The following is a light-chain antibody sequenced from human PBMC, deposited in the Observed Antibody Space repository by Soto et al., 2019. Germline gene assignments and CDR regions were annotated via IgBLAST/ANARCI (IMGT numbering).Light chain of an antibody. CDR1: RPVVRQY. CDR3: QQNGRSPT. J-gene: IGKJ3*01. CDR2: DAV. Sequence: ESVLTQSPDALSLSPGERVILSFRAIRPVVRQYIARYHQKPGQAPRLLIHDAVSRATGIPDRFSGSDSASGTDFTLFINRLEPDDCGIFYCQQNGRSPTFGPGTKVDIK. V-gene: IGKV3-20*01.